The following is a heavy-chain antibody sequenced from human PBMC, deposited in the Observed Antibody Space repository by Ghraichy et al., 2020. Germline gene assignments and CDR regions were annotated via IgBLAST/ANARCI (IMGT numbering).Heavy chain of an antibody. Sequence: GGSLRLSCAASGFTFSSYAMTWVRQAPGKGLEWVSAISGSGGSTYYADSVKGRFTISRDNSKNTLYLQMNSLRAEDTAVYYCAKGGGIVVPSLNWFDPWGQGTLVTVSS. CDR1: GFTFSSYA. J-gene: IGHJ5*02. CDR3: AKGGGIVVPSLNWFDP. CDR2: ISGSGGST. V-gene: IGHV3-23*01. D-gene: IGHD1-26*01.